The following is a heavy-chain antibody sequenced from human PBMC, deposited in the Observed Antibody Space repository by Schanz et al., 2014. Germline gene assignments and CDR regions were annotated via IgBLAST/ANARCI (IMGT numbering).Heavy chain of an antibody. V-gene: IGHV3-23*04. CDR2: ISASGGDT. CDR1: GFPFSDYF. Sequence: VRLVESGGGLVKPGGSLRLSCTASGFPFSDYFMAWIRQPPGRGLEWLSVISASGGDTYYADSVKGRFTISRDNSKNTLYLQMNSLRAEDTGLYFCARGGSGSHYRLDYWGQGTLVTVSS. J-gene: IGHJ4*02. CDR3: ARGGSGSHYRLDY. D-gene: IGHD1-26*01.